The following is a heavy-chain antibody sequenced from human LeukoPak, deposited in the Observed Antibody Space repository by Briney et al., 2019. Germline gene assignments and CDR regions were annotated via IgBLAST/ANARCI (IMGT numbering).Heavy chain of an antibody. Sequence: PGRSLRLSCAASGFTFSSYAMHWVRQAPGKGLEWVAVISYDGSNKYYADSVKGRFTISRDNSKNTLYLQMNSLRAEDTAVYYCARGDFRGERXYXXQGTLVTXXS. CDR1: GFTFSSYA. CDR2: ISYDGSNK. J-gene: IGHJ4*02. CDR3: ARGDFRGERXY. V-gene: IGHV3-30-3*01. D-gene: IGHD3-10*01.